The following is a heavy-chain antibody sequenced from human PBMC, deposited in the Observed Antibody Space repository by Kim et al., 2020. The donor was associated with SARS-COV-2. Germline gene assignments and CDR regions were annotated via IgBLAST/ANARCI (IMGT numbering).Heavy chain of an antibody. CDR1: GYTFTGYY. CDR2: INPNSGGT. CDR3: ARGAYDYVWGSSLGDY. J-gene: IGHJ4*02. D-gene: IGHD3-16*01. V-gene: IGHV1-2*04. Sequence: ASVKVSCKVSGYTFTGYYMHWVRQAPGQGLEWRGWINPNSGGTNYAQKFQGWVTMTRDTSISTAYMELSRLRSDDTAVYYCARGAYDYVWGSSLGDYWGQGPLVTVSS.